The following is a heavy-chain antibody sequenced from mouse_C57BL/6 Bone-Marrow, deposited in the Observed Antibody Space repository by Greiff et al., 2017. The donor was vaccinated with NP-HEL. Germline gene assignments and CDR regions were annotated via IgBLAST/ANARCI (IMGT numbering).Heavy chain of an antibody. CDR1: GFTFSDYY. D-gene: IGHD1-1*01. CDR3: ARATVPSMDY. J-gene: IGHJ4*01. CDR2: ISNGGGST. V-gene: IGHV5-12*01. Sequence: EVMLVESGGGLVQPGGSLKLSCAASGFTFSDYYMYWVRQTPEKRLEWVAYISNGGGSTYYPDTVKGRFTISRDNAKNTLYLQMSRLKSEDTAMYYCARATVPSMDYWGQGTSVTVSS.